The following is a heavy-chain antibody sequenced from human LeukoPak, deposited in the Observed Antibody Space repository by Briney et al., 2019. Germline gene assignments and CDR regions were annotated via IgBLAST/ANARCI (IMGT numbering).Heavy chain of an antibody. J-gene: IGHJ4*02. CDR2: ISSRSANT. V-gene: IGHV3-23*01. CDR3: AKWGDYDVLTGYYVSDF. Sequence: GGSLRLSCAASGFTFSNYAMNWVRQAPGKGLEWVSSISSRSANTYYTDSVKGRFTLSRDSSKNTLYLQMNSLRADDTAVYYCAKWGDYDVLTGYYVSDFWGQGTLVTVSS. CDR1: GFTFSNYA. D-gene: IGHD3-9*01.